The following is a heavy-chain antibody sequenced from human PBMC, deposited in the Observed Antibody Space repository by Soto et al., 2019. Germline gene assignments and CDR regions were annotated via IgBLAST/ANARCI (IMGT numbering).Heavy chain of an antibody. CDR1: GFSLSEPRVG. Sequence: QVTLKESGPVLVKPTEPLTLTCTVSGFSLSEPRVGVSWIRQPPGKALEWLAHIFSNDEESYRPSLKSRLTISKDTSKSQVVLTMTNMDPVDTATYYCARISLSSGYHPWGQGTLVTVSS. J-gene: IGHJ5*02. D-gene: IGHD3-22*01. V-gene: IGHV2-26*01. CDR3: ARISLSSGYHP. CDR2: IFSNDEE.